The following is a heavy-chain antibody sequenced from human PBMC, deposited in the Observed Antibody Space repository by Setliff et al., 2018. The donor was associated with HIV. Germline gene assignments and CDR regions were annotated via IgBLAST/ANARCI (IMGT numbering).Heavy chain of an antibody. CDR2: IYYSGST. CDR1: DASISNYH. J-gene: IGHJ4*02. CDR3: ARVDCSGGSCYSPAY. V-gene: IGHV4-59*01. D-gene: IGHD2-15*01. Sequence: PSETLSLTCTVSDASISNYHWSWIRQPPGKGLEWIGYIYYSGSTNYNPSLKSRVTISIDTSKNQFSLNLTSVTAADTAVYYCARVDCSGGSCYSPAYWGQGTLVTVSS.